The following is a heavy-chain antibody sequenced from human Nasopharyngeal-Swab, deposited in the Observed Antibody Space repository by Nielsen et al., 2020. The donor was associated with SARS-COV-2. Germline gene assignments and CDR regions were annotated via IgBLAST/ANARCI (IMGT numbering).Heavy chain of an antibody. Sequence: GESLKISCAASGFSITTYGMTWVRQAPGKGLGWISGISDRGTGIYYADPVWGRFTIYRDTSKNTVYLQMNTLRADDTALYFCTRGLTGHIVQWNPSPYWGQGTLVTVSS. CDR1: GFSITTYG. CDR2: ISDRGTGI. D-gene: IGHD1-14*01. J-gene: IGHJ4*02. V-gene: IGHV3-23*01. CDR3: TRGLTGHIVQWNPSPY.